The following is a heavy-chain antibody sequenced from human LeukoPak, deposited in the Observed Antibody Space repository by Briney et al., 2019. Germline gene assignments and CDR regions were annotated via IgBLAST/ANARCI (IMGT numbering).Heavy chain of an antibody. CDR2: INPDGSQK. CDR3: AKLLGTATTYDS. D-gene: IGHD5-24*01. CDR1: GFTFGGNG. Sequence: GGSLSPSGEASGFTFGGNGRGWVRRAPGKGLGWVASINPDGSQKLYVDSVKGRFTISRDNTKSSLYLQMNSLGAEDTAMYYCAKLLGTATTYDSWGQGTRVTVSS. J-gene: IGHJ4*02. V-gene: IGHV3-7*01.